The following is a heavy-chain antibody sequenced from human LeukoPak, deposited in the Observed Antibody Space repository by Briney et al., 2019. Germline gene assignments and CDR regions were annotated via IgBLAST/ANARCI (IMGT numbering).Heavy chain of an antibody. CDR3: ARKGTSGTHLNWFDP. CDR2: IYGSGST. Sequence: SETLSLTCTVSGGSISSYYWSWIRQPPGKGLEWIGHIYGSGSTNYNPSLKSRVTLSVDTSKNQFSLKLSSVTAAHTAVYYCARKGTSGTHLNWFDPWGQGTLVTVSS. J-gene: IGHJ5*02. CDR1: GGSISSYY. D-gene: IGHD1-1*01. V-gene: IGHV4-59*01.